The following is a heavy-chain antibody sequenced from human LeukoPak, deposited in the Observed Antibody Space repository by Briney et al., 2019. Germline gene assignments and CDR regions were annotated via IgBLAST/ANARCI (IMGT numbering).Heavy chain of an antibody. CDR3: ARGFGGGSYWGYAFDI. D-gene: IGHD1-26*01. CDR2: ISSSGTTI. CDR1: GFTFNTYE. J-gene: IGHJ3*02. V-gene: IGHV3-48*03. Sequence: GGSLRLSCAGSGFTFNTYEMHWVRQAPGKGLEWVSYISSSGTTIYYADSVKGRFTLSRDNAKNSLYLQMNSLRADDTAVYYCARGFGGGSYWGYAFDIWGQGTMVTVSS.